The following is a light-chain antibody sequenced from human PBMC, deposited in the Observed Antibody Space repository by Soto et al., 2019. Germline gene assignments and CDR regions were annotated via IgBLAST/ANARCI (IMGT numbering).Light chain of an antibody. CDR2: DAS. J-gene: IGKJ5*01. CDR1: QSVGKY. Sequence: EIVMTQSPATLSXSXXXXXTXXFRXSQSVGKYLVWYQQKPGQAPRLLIYDASNRATGIPARFSGSGSGTDFTLTISSLEPEDFAVYYCQQRSNWPPITFGQGTRLEIK. CDR3: QQRSNWPPIT. V-gene: IGKV3-11*01.